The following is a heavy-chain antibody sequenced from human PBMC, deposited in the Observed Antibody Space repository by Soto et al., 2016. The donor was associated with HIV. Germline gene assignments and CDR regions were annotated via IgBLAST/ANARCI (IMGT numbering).Heavy chain of an antibody. CDR3: AKANSRMLMPGKYFDD. V-gene: IGHV3-23*01. CDR1: GFTFKSYA. J-gene: IGHJ4*02. Sequence: EVQLLESGETSYSRGSLRLSCAASGFTFKSYAMTWVRQAPGKGLEWVSGISSSDISTYYAVSVKGRFTISRDNSKNTPYLLMNSLRAEDSATYYCAKANSRMLMPGKYFDDWGQGTLVTVSS. CDR2: ISSSDIST. D-gene: IGHD3-22*01.